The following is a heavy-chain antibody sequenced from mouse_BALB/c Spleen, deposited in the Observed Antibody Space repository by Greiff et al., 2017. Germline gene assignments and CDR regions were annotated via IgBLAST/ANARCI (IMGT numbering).Heavy chain of an antibody. V-gene: IGHV1-4*01. J-gene: IGHJ2*01. CDR1: GYTFTSYT. CDR2: INPSSGYT. Sequence: VKLMESGAELARPGASVKMSCKASGYTFTSYTMHWVKQRPGQGLEWIGYINPSSGYTNYNQKFKDKATLTADKSSSTAYMQLSSLTSEDSAVYYCARSWLLPYYFDYWGQGTTLTVSS. CDR3: ARSWLLPYYFDY. D-gene: IGHD2-3*01.